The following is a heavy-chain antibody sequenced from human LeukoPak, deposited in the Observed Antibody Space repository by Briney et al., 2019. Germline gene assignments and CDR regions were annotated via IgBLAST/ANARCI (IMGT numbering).Heavy chain of an antibody. D-gene: IGHD4-11*01. CDR1: GGSISSSSYY. Sequence: SETLSLTCTVSGGSISSSSYYWGWIRQPPGKGLEWIGSIYYSGSTYYNPSLKSRVTISVDTSKNQFSLKLSSVTAADTAVYYCATTRNPPNRFDYWGQGTLVTVSS. V-gene: IGHV4-39*01. J-gene: IGHJ4*02. CDR3: ATTRNPPNRFDY. CDR2: IYYSGST.